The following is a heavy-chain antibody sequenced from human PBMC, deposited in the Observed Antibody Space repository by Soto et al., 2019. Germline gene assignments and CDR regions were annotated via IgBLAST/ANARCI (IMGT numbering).Heavy chain of an antibody. CDR1: GASISTRTYN. D-gene: IGHD2-2*01. Sequence: PSETLSLTCSVSGASISTRTYNWGWIRQPPGKGLEWIGYIYHSGSTYYNPSLKSRVTISEDRSKNQFSLKLSSVTAADTAVYYCARVPDYWGQGTLVTVSS. V-gene: IGHV4-30-2*01. J-gene: IGHJ4*02. CDR3: ARVPDY. CDR2: IYHSGST.